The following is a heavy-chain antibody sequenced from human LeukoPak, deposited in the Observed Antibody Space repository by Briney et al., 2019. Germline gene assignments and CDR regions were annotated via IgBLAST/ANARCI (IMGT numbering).Heavy chain of an antibody. Sequence: GGSLRLSCAASGFTFSSYWTSWVRQAPGKGLEWVANIKQDGSEKYYVDSVKGRFTISRDNAKNSLYLQMNSLRAEDTAVYYCARDHFEIVVVPAATDYFDYWGQGTLVTVSS. CDR2: IKQDGSEK. D-gene: IGHD2-2*01. J-gene: IGHJ4*02. V-gene: IGHV3-7*01. CDR3: ARDHFEIVVVPAATDYFDY. CDR1: GFTFSSYW.